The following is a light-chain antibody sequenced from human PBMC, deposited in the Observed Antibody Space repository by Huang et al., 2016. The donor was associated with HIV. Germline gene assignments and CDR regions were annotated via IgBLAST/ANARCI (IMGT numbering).Light chain of an antibody. J-gene: IGKJ2*01. V-gene: IGKV3-15*01. Sequence: VMMSQSPATLAASRGERVTLSCGASQSVNTNLAWYQQKPGQPPGLLIYAASTRATGVPARFAGSGSGTEFTLTIDSLQSDDFAVYYCQQYNKWPPEYTFGQGTRLEIK. CDR2: AAS. CDR3: QQYNKWPPEYT. CDR1: QSVNTN.